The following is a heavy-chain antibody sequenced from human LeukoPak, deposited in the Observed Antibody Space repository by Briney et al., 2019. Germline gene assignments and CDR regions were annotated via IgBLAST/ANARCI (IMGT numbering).Heavy chain of an antibody. CDR2: INPSGGST. J-gene: IGHJ4*02. Sequence: ASVKVSCKASGHTFTSYYMHWVRQAPGQGLEWMGIINPSGGSTSYAQKFQGRVTMTRDTSTSTVYMELSSLRSEDTAVYYCARDRSPYSSSWLFDYWGQGTLVTVSS. CDR3: ARDRSPYSSSWLFDY. CDR1: GHTFTSYY. V-gene: IGHV1-46*01. D-gene: IGHD6-13*01.